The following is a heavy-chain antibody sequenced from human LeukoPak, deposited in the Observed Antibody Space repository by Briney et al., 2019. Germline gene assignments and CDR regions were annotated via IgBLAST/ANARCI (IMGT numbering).Heavy chain of an antibody. V-gene: IGHV4-34*01. D-gene: IGHD3-3*02. J-gene: IGHJ6*03. Sequence: SETLSLTCAVYGGSFSGYYWSWIRQPPGKGLEWIGEINHSGSTNYNPSLKSRVTISVDTSKNQFSLKLSSVTAADTAVYYCARLFSRHYYYYMDVWGKGTTVTISS. CDR2: INHSGST. CDR1: GGSFSGYY. CDR3: ARLFSRHYYYYMDV.